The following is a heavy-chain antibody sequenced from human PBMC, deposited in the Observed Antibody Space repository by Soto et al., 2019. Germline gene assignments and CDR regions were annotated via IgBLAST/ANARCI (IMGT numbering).Heavy chain of an antibody. V-gene: IGHV4-59*02. CDR1: CDSVTNYF. Sequence: SETLSLTCTFSCDSVTNYFWSWMRQPPGKGLEWIGHMYHGGRTNYSPSLKSRVTMSLDSSKNQFSLNLSSVTAADTAVYSCARDPGYCTNGVCPIFDFWGQGVLVTVSS. CDR3: ARDPGYCTNGVCPIFDF. J-gene: IGHJ4*02. CDR2: MYHGGRT. D-gene: IGHD2-8*01.